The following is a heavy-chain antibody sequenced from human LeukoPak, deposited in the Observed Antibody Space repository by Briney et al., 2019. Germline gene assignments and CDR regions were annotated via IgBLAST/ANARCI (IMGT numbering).Heavy chain of an antibody. Sequence: GGSLRLSCAASGFTVSSNYMNWVRQAPGKGLEWVSVIYSGGGTYYADSVKGRLTISRDNSKNTLYLQMNSLRAEDTAVYYCAKAERRTVTVPRGWGQGTLVTVS. J-gene: IGHJ4*02. CDR1: GFTVSSNY. V-gene: IGHV3-53*01. D-gene: IGHD4-17*01. CDR3: AKAERRTVTVPRG. CDR2: IYSGGGT.